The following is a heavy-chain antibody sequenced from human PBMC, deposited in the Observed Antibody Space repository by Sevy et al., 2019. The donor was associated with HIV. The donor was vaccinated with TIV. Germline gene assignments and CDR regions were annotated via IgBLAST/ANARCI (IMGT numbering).Heavy chain of an antibody. J-gene: IGHJ4*02. CDR1: GGSISSSDSY. CDR2: IQYSGGT. V-gene: IGHV4-30-4*01. D-gene: IGHD5-12*01. Sequence: SETLSLTCTVSGGSISSSDSYWSWIRQPPGKGLEWIGYIQYSGGTYYNPFLKSRVAMSVDTSEKQFSLKLSLLTAAGTAVYYCANKRGYNPSPFDHWGQGTLVTVSS. CDR3: ANKRGYNPSPFDH.